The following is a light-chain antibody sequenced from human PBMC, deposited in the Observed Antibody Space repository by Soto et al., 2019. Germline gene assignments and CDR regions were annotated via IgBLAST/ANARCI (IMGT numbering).Light chain of an antibody. CDR3: QQRSNWPPIT. CDR1: QSVSSY. CDR2: DAS. Sequence: EIVLTQSPATLSCSPGERATLSCRASQSVSSYLAWYQQKPGQAPRLLIYDASNRATGIPARFSGSGSGTDFTLTISSLEPEDFAVYYCQQRSNWPPITFGQGTRLEI. J-gene: IGKJ5*01. V-gene: IGKV3-11*01.